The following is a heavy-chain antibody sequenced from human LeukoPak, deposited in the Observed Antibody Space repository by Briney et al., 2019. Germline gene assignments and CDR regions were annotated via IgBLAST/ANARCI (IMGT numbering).Heavy chain of an antibody. CDR2: INPSGGST. V-gene: IGHV1-46*01. Sequence: GASVKVSCKASGGTFSSYAISWVRQAPGQGLEWMGIINPSGGSTSYAQKFQGRVTMTRDTSTSTVYMELSSLRSEDTAVYYCARDLNRDGYNSYYWGQGTLVTVSS. J-gene: IGHJ4*02. CDR1: GGTFSSYA. D-gene: IGHD5-24*01. CDR3: ARDLNRDGYNSYY.